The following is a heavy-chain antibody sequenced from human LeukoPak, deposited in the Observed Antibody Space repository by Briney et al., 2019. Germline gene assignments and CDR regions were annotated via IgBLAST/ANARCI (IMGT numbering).Heavy chain of an antibody. D-gene: IGHD3-22*01. V-gene: IGHV4-59*01. CDR1: GGSISSYY. Sequence: SETLSLTCTVSGGSISSYYWSWIRQPPGKGLEWIGYTYYSGSTNYNPSLKSRVTISVDTSKNQFSLKLSSVTAADTAVYYCARVTTYYYDSSGPNWFDPWGQGTLVTVSS. J-gene: IGHJ5*02. CDR3: ARVTTYYYDSSGPNWFDP. CDR2: TYYSGST.